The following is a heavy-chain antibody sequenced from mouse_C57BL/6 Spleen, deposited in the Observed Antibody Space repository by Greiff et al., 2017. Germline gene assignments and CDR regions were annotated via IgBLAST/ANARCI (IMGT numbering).Heavy chain of an antibody. Sequence: EVKLMESGPGLVKPSQSLSLTCSVTGYSITSGYYWNWIRQFPGNKLEWMGYISYDGSNNYNPSLKNRISITRDTSKNQFFLKLNSVTTEDTATYYCARDWGLRFAYWGQGTLVTVSA. D-gene: IGHD2-4*01. J-gene: IGHJ3*01. V-gene: IGHV3-6*01. CDR2: ISYDGSN. CDR1: GYSITSGYY. CDR3: ARDWGLRFAY.